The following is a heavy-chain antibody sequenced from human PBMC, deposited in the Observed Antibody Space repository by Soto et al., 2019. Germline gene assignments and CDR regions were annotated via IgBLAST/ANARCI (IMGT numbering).Heavy chain of an antibody. Sequence: RASVKVSCKASGGTFSSYAISWVRQAPGQGLEWMGGIIPIFGTANYAQKFQGRVTITADKSTSTAYMELSSLRSEDTAVYYCARGPVGNGMDVWGQGTAVTVSS. CDR3: ARGPVGNGMDV. D-gene: IGHD1-26*01. CDR1: GGTFSSYA. V-gene: IGHV1-69*06. CDR2: IIPIFGTA. J-gene: IGHJ6*02.